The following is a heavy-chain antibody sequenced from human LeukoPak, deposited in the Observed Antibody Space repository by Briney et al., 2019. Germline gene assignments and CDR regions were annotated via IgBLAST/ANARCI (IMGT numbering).Heavy chain of an antibody. CDR3: ARDQPYSSGWTDFDY. CDR1: GYTFTSYG. V-gene: IGHV1-18*01. Sequence: GASVKVSCKASGYTFTSYGISWVRQAPGQGLEWMGWISAYNGNTNYAQKLQGRVTMTTDTSTSTAYMELSRLRSDDTAVYYCARDQPYSSGWTDFDYWGQGTLVTVSS. CDR2: ISAYNGNT. D-gene: IGHD6-19*01. J-gene: IGHJ4*02.